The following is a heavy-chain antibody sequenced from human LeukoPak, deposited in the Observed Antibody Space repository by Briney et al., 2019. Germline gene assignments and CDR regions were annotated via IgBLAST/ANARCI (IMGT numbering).Heavy chain of an antibody. CDR1: GFTFSSYA. V-gene: IGHV3-64*01. CDR3: ARSMLRFLEWLSVDY. J-gene: IGHJ4*02. CDR2: ISSNGGST. Sequence: GGSLRLSCAASGFTFSSYAMHWVRQAPGKGLEYVSAISSNGGSTYYANSVKGRFTISRDNSKNTLYLQMGSLRAEDMAVYYCARSMLRFLEWLSVDYWGQGTLVTVSS. D-gene: IGHD3-3*01.